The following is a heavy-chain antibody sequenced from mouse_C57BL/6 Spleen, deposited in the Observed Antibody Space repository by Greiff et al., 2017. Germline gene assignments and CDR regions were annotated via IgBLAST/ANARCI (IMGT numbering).Heavy chain of an antibody. V-gene: IGHV1-7*01. D-gene: IGHD1-1*01. Sequence: VQLQQSGAELAKPGASVKLSCKASGYTFTSYWMHWVKQRPGQGLEWIGYINPSSGYTKYNQKFKNKATLTADKSSSTAYMQLSSLTYEDSAVYYCARGYYGSRYAMDYWGQGTSVTVSS. J-gene: IGHJ4*01. CDR1: GYTFTSYW. CDR2: INPSSGYT. CDR3: ARGYYGSRYAMDY.